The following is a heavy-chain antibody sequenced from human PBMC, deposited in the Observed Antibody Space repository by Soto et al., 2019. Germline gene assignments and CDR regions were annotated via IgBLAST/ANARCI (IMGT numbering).Heavy chain of an antibody. CDR1: GFIFDDFA. CDR3: ARDTDSDTWNDPFDY. Sequence: DVQLVESGGGLVQPGRSLRRSCAASGFIFDDFAMHWVRQAPGKGLEWVSGISWNSGSTDYAASVKGRFIISRDNARNSLYLQMNSLRPEDTALYYCARDTDSDTWNDPFDYWGQGALVIVS. V-gene: IGHV3-9*01. D-gene: IGHD1-1*01. CDR2: ISWNSGST. J-gene: IGHJ4*02.